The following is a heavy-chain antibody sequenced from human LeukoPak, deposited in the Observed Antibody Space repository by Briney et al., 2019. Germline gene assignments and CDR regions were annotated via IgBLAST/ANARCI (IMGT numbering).Heavy chain of an antibody. V-gene: IGHV5-51*01. CDR3: ARRGYDYVWGSYQFDY. Sequence: GESLKISCKGSGYSFTSYWIGWVRQMPGKGLEWMGIIYPGDSDTRYSPSFQGQATISADKSISTAYLQWSSLKASDTAMYYCARRGYDYVWGSYQFDYWGQGTLVTVSS. CDR1: GYSFTSYW. J-gene: IGHJ4*02. CDR2: IYPGDSDT. D-gene: IGHD3-16*02.